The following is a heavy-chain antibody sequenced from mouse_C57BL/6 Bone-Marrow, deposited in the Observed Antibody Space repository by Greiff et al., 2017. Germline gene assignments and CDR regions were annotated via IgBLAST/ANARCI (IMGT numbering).Heavy chain of an antibody. CDR1: GYTFTSYW. CDR2: INPSNGGT. J-gene: IGHJ3*01. Sequence: QVQLQQPGTELVKPGASVKLSCKASGYTFTSYWLHWVKQRPGQGLEWIGNINPSNGGTNYNEKFKSKATLTVDKSSSTAYMQLSSLTSEDSAVYCCARGEGYGSRVCFAYWGQGTLVTVSA. V-gene: IGHV1-53*01. CDR3: ARGEGYGSRVCFAY. D-gene: IGHD1-1*01.